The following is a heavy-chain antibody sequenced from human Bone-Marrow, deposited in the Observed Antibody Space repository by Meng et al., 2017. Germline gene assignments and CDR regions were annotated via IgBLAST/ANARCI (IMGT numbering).Heavy chain of an antibody. CDR3: TWDDKAVSDY. Sequence: VRLVVSGGGLVKPVGCLRRSFVASGLGFTDAWMSWVRQAPGKGLEWVGRIKRNSDGGTIDYAAPVKGRFTISSDDSKSTLYLLMSGLRIDDTGVYYCTWDDKAVSDYWGQGTLVTVSS. D-gene: IGHD3-9*01. CDR2: IKRNSDGGTI. V-gene: IGHV3-15*01. CDR1: GLGFTDAW. J-gene: IGHJ4*02.